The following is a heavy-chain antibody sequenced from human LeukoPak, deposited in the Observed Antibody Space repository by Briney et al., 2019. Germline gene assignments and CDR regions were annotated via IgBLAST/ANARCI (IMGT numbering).Heavy chain of an antibody. D-gene: IGHD1-14*01. CDR1: GFTFSSYG. J-gene: IGHJ6*02. CDR3: AREPYRRAPNYYYYGMDV. CDR2: IWYDGSNK. V-gene: IGHV3-33*01. Sequence: GRSLRLSCAASGFTFSSYGMHWVRQAPGKGLEWVAVIWYDGSNKYYAGSVKGRFTISRDNSKNTLYLQMNSLRAEDTAVYYCAREPYRRAPNYYYYGMDVWGQGTTVTVSS.